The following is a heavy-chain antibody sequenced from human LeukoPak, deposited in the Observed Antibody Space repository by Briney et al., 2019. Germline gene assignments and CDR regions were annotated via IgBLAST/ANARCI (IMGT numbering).Heavy chain of an antibody. D-gene: IGHD2-15*01. Sequence: GGSLRLSCAASGFTFGSYGMHWVRQAPGKGLEWVAVISYGGSNKYYADSVKGRFTISRDNSKNTLYLQMNSLRAEDTAVYYCAKEYSPYGMDVWGQGTTVTVSS. CDR3: AKEYSPYGMDV. CDR1: GFTFGSYG. V-gene: IGHV3-30*18. CDR2: ISYGGSNK. J-gene: IGHJ6*02.